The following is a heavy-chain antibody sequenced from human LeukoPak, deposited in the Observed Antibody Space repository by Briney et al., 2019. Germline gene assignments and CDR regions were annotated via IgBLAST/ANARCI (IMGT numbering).Heavy chain of an antibody. D-gene: IGHD3-10*01. V-gene: IGHV1-8*03. CDR3: ARELWFGAPNAFDI. CDR2: VNPNSGNT. CDR1: GYTFTSYD. J-gene: IGHJ3*02. Sequence: ASVKVSCKASGYTFTSYDINWVRQATGQGLEWMGWVNPNSGNTGYAQKFQGRVTITRNTSISTAYMELSSLRSEDTAVYYCARELWFGAPNAFDIWGQGTMVTVSS.